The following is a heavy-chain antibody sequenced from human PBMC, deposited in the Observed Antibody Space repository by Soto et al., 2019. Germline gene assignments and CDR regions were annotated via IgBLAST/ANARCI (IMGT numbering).Heavy chain of an antibody. CDR2: IYPGDSNT. D-gene: IGHD3-3*01. J-gene: IGHJ6*02. CDR3: ARHAYDFWSGHPNPRYYYGMDV. CDR1: GYSFTSYW. V-gene: IGHV5-51*01. Sequence: GESLKISCKGSGYSFTSYWIGWVRQMPWKSLEWMGIIYPGDSNTRYSPSLQGQVTISVDKSISTAYLQWSSLKATDTAMYYCARHAYDFWSGHPNPRYYYGMDVWGQGPTVTVSS.